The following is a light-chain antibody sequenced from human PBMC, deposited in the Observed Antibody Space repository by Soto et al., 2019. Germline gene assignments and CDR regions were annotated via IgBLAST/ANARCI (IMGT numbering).Light chain of an antibody. CDR3: AAWDDSLSGPV. V-gene: IGLV1-47*01. Sequence: QSVLTQPPSASRTPGQRVTISCFGSSSNIGSNYVYWYQQLPGTAPKLLIYRDNQRPSGVPDRFSASKSDTSASLAISGLRSEDEAEHYCAAWDDSLSGPVFGGGTKLTVL. CDR1: SSNIGSNY. J-gene: IGLJ2*01. CDR2: RDN.